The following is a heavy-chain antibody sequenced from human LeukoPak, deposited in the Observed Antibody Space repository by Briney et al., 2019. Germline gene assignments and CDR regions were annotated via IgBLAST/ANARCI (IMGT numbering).Heavy chain of an antibody. CDR3: AKELSPPNYYYYYGMDV. D-gene: IGHD3-16*02. Sequence: GGSLRLSCAASGFTFSSYGMHWVRQAPGKGLEWVAFIRYDGSNKYDADSVKGRFTIAKYNYKNTLYLQMNSLRADDTAVYYWAKELSPPNYYYYYGMDVWGQGTPVTVSS. J-gene: IGHJ6*02. CDR2: IRYDGSNK. CDR1: GFTFSSYG. V-gene: IGHV3-30*02.